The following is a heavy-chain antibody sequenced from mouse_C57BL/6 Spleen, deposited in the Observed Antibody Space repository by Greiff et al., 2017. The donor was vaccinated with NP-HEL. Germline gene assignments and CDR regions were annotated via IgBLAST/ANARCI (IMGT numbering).Heavy chain of an antibody. J-gene: IGHJ4*01. V-gene: IGHV14-3*01. D-gene: IGHD2-3*01. CDR3: ARGWLLLGYAMDY. CDR1: GFNIKNTY. CDR2: IDPANGNT. Sequence: VQLKQSVAELVRPGASVKLSCTASGFNIKNTYMHWVQQRPEQGLEWIGRIDPANGNTKYAPKFQGKATITADTSSNTAYLQLSSLTSEDTAIYYCARGWLLLGYAMDYWGQGTSVTVSS.